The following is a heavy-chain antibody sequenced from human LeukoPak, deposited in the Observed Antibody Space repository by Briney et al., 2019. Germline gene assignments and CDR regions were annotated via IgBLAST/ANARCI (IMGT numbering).Heavy chain of an antibody. Sequence: ASVKVSCKASGYTFTSYDINWMRQATRQGLEWMGWMNPNSGNTGYAQKFQGRVTMTRNTSISTAYMELSSLRSEDTAVYYCARVSEERRGYSSSWPYWYFDLWGRGTLVTVSS. CDR1: GYTFTSYD. D-gene: IGHD6-13*01. V-gene: IGHV1-8*01. CDR3: ARVSEERRGYSSSWPYWYFDL. CDR2: MNPNSGNT. J-gene: IGHJ2*01.